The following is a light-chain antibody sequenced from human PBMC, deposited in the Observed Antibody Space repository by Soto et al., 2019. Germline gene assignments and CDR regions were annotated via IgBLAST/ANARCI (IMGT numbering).Light chain of an antibody. CDR2: GAS. CDR3: QQYNNWPPRGVT. CDR1: QSVGSN. Sequence: EIVMTQSPATLSVSPGERATLSCRASQSVGSNLAWYQQKPGQAPRLLIYGASTRATGIPARFSGSGSGTEFTLTISSLQSEDFAVYYCQQYNNWPPRGVTFGPGTKVDIK. V-gene: IGKV3-15*01. J-gene: IGKJ3*01.